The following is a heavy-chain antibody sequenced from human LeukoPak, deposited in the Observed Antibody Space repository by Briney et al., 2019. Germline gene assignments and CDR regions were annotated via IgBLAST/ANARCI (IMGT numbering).Heavy chain of an antibody. D-gene: IGHD6-19*01. CDR1: GFSVSSNY. CDR2: IYSGGST. J-gene: IGHJ4*02. CDR3: ARAGWYSSGWYAFDY. Sequence: GGSLRLSCAASGFSVSSNYMSWVRQDPGKGLEWVSVIYSGGSTYYADSVKGRFTISRDNSKNTLYLQMNSLRAEDTAVYYCARAGWYSSGWYAFDYWGQGTLVTVSS. V-gene: IGHV3-66*01.